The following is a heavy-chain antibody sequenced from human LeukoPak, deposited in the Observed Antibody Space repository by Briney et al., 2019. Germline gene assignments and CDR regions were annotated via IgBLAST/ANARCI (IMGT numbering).Heavy chain of an antibody. J-gene: IGHJ4*02. CDR3: ASKSVSSYGTFDY. CDR2: IYYSGST. Sequence: SETLSLTCTVSGGSISSGGYYWSWIRQHPGKGLEWIGYIYYSGSTYYNPSLKSRVTISVDTSKNQFSLKLSSVTAADTAVYYSASKSVSSYGTFDYWGQGALVTVSS. CDR1: GGSISSGGYY. D-gene: IGHD2-8*01. V-gene: IGHV4-31*03.